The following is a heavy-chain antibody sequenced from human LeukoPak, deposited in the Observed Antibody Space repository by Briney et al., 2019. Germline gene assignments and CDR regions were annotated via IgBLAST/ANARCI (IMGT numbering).Heavy chain of an antibody. V-gene: IGHV3-23*01. D-gene: IGHD4-17*01. CDR3: AKDVRRVYYGILDS. CDR2: VSGGGDST. CDR1: GFTFSSYA. J-gene: IGHJ4*02. Sequence: GGSLRLSCAASGFTFSSYAMSWVRQTPGRGLEWVSAVSGGGDSTYYRDSAKGRFTISRDNSKNTLYLQMNSLRAEDTAVYDCAKDVRRVYYGILDSWGQGTLVTVSS.